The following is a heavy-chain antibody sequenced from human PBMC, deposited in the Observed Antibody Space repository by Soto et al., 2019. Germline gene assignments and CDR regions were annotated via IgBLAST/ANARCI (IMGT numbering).Heavy chain of an antibody. CDR3: ATGGYCSSTSCYNFFDY. V-gene: IGHV5-51*01. CDR2: IYPADSDT. CDR1: GYSFPSDW. J-gene: IGHJ4*02. D-gene: IGHD2-2*02. Sequence: GESLKISCKGSGYSFPSDWIGWVRQMPGKGLEWMGSIYPADSDTRYSPAFQGQVTISADKSIRTAYLQWSSLKASDTAMYYCATGGYCSSTSCYNFFDYWGQGTLVTVSS.